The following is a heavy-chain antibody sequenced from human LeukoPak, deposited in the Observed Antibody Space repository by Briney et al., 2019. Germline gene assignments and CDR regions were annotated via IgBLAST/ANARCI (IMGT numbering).Heavy chain of an antibody. CDR3: VCLYSASWYHIDY. Sequence: ASVKVSCKASGGTFSSYGIGWVRQAPGQGLEWMGMINLANAERRYNASFEGHVTMSVDQSTRTAYMKWFGLRASDTAIYNCVCLYSASWYHIDYWGQGSLVTVSS. CDR1: GGTFSSYG. J-gene: IGHJ4*02. CDR2: INLANAER. V-gene: IGHV5-51*01. D-gene: IGHD6-13*01.